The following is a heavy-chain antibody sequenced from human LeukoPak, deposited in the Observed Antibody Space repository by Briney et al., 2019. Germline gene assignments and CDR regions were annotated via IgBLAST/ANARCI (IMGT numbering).Heavy chain of an antibody. CDR2: ISGYNGNT. CDR1: GYTFTTYV. Sequence: ASVKVSCKASGYTFTTYVIIWVRQAPGQGLEWMGWISGYNGNTNYAQKFQGRVTMTEDTSTDTAYMELSSLRSEDTAVYYCATGRPGGIAAAECWFDPWGQGTLVTVSS. J-gene: IGHJ5*02. CDR3: ATGRPGGIAAAECWFDP. V-gene: IGHV1-18*01. D-gene: IGHD6-13*01.